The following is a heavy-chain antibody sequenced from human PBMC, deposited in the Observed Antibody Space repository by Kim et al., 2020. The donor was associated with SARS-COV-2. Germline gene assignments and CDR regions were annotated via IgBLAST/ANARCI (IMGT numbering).Heavy chain of an antibody. Sequence: NTNYAQKLQGRVTMTTDTSTSTAYMELRSLRSDDTAVYYCARDREGTWDYWGQGTLVTVSS. D-gene: IGHD1-1*01. CDR3: ARDREGTWDY. CDR2: NT. V-gene: IGHV1-18*01. J-gene: IGHJ4*02.